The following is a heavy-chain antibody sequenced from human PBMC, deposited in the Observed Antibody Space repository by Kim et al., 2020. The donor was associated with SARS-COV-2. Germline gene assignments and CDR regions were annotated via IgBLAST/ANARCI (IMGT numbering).Heavy chain of an antibody. CDR1: GFTFSSYS. Sequence: GGSLRLSCAASGFTFSSYSMNWVRQAPGKGLEWVSYISSSSSTIYYADSVKGRFTISRDNAKNSLYLQMNSLRDEDTAVYYCAICGYSLKSNYYYGMDVWGQGTTVTVSS. D-gene: IGHD5-18*01. CDR2: ISSSSSTI. J-gene: IGHJ6*02. V-gene: IGHV3-48*02. CDR3: AICGYSLKSNYYYGMDV.